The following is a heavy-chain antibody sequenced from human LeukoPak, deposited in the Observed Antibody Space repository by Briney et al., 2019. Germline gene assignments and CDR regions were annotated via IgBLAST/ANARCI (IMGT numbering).Heavy chain of an antibody. V-gene: IGHV4-39*07. Sequence: SETLSLTCTVSGGSISSSSYYWGWIRQPPGKGLEWIGEINHSGSTNYNPSLKSRVTISVDTSKTQFSLKLSSVTAADTAVYYCARLTPKYYDFWSGYYKFGWFDPWGQGTLVTVSS. D-gene: IGHD3-3*01. J-gene: IGHJ5*02. CDR2: INHSGST. CDR3: ARLTPKYYDFWSGYYKFGWFDP. CDR1: GGSISSSSYY.